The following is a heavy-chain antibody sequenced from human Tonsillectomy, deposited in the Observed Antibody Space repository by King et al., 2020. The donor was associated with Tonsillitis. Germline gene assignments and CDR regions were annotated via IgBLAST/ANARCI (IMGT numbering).Heavy chain of an antibody. D-gene: IGHD6-19*01. J-gene: IGHJ6*03. CDR1: GGSFSGYY. CDR3: ARAVGSSGGRIEYYYYMDV. Sequence: QVQLQQWGAGLLKPSETLSLTCAVYGGSFSGYYWSWIRQPPGKGLEWIGEINHSGSTNYNPSLKSRVTISVDTSKNQFSLKLSPVTAADTAVYYCARAVGSSGGRIEYYYYMDVWGKGTTVTVSS. CDR2: INHSGST. V-gene: IGHV4-34*01.